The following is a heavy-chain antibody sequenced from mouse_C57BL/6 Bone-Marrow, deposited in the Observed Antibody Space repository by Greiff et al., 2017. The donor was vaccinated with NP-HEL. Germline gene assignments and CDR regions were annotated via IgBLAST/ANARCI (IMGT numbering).Heavy chain of an antibody. V-gene: IGHV5-4*01. D-gene: IGHD2-1*01. CDR2: ISDGGSYT. CDR1: GFTFSSYA. CDR3: ARDRGGNSWFAY. Sequence: VQLKESGGGLVKPGGSLKLSCAASGFTFSSYAMSWVRQTPEKRLEWVATISDGGSYTYYPDNVKGRFTISRDNAKNNLYLQMSHLKSEDTAMYYCARDRGGNSWFAYWGQGTLVTVSA. J-gene: IGHJ3*01.